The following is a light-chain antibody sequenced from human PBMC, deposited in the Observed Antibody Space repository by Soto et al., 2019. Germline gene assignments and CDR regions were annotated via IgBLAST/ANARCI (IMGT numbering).Light chain of an antibody. CDR1: QSISSW. CDR3: QQYNDYPYT. CDR2: KAS. V-gene: IGKV1-5*03. Sequence: DIQMTQSPSTLSASVGDRVTITCRASQSISSWLAWYQQKPGKAPKVLIYKASTLESGVPSRFSGSGSGTEFTLTISSLQPDDFATYYCQQYNDYPYTFGQGTKLEI. J-gene: IGKJ2*01.